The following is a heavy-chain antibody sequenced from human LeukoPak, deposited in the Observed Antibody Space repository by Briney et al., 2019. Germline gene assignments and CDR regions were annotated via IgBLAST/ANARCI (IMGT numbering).Heavy chain of an antibody. V-gene: IGHV3-23*01. J-gene: IGHJ4*02. CDR2: ISGSGGST. D-gene: IGHD2/OR15-2a*01. CDR1: GFTFSIHA. CDR3: AKNIDGTHTAIDY. Sequence: SGGSLRLSCAASGFTFSIHAMSWVRQAPGKGLECVSVISGSGGSTYYADSVKGRFTISRDNSKNTLYLQMNSLRAEDTAVYYCAKNIDGTHTAIDYLGQGTLVTVSS.